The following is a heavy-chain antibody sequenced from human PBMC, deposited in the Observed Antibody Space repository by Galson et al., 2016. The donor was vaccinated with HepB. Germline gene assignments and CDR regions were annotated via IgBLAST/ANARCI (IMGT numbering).Heavy chain of an antibody. V-gene: IGHV3-30*19. J-gene: IGHJ6*02. D-gene: IGHD3-10*01. Sequence: SLRLSCAASGFTFSRSGMHWVRQAPGKGLEWVALIWYDGSKKYYADSVKGRFTISRDNSKSTLYVQLNSLRAEDTAVYYCARDEYYYGSGRTVRYSHYGVDVWGQGTTVTVSS. CDR1: GFTFSRSG. CDR2: IWYDGSKK. CDR3: ARDEYYYGSGRTVRYSHYGVDV.